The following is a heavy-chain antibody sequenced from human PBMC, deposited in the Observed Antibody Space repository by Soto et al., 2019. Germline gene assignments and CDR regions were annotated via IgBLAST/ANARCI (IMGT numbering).Heavy chain of an antibody. CDR1: GFTFSTYW. CDR3: VRGYGSGRRDGMDV. J-gene: IGHJ6*02. CDR2: IETDGSRT. V-gene: IGHV3-74*01. Sequence: EVQLMESGGGLVQPGGSLRLSCAASGFTFSTYWMHWVRQDPGKGLVWVSRIETDGSRTNYADSVKGRFTISRDNAKNTLYLEMNSLRADDTAVYYCVRGYGSGRRDGMDVWGQGTTVSVSS. D-gene: IGHD6-19*01.